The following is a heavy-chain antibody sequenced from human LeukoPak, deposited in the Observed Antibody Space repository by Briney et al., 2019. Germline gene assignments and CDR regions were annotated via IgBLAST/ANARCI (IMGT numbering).Heavy chain of an antibody. J-gene: IGHJ4*02. CDR2: IKEDASER. Sequence: PGGSLRLSCAASGFTFSNNWMSWVRQAPGKGLEWVANIKEDASERYYGDSVMGRFTISRDNTKNSLYLQMNNLRAEDTAVYYCTRDKTELFGVVTGDYWGQGTLVTVSS. CDR1: GFTFSNNW. D-gene: IGHD3-3*01. CDR3: TRDKTELFGVVTGDY. V-gene: IGHV3-7*01.